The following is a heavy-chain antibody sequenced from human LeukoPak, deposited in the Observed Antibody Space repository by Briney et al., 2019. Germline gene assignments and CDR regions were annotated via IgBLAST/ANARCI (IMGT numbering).Heavy chain of an antibody. D-gene: IGHD3-9*01. V-gene: IGHV4-59*01. Sequence: GSLRLSCAASGFTFDDYAMRWVRQAPGKGLEWIGYIYYSGSTNYNPSLKSRVTISVDTSKNQFSLKLSSVTAADTAVYYCARGYYDILTGYLEDRWGQGTLVTVSS. J-gene: IGHJ5*02. CDR2: IYYSGST. CDR3: ARGYYDILTGYLEDR. CDR1: GFTFDDYA.